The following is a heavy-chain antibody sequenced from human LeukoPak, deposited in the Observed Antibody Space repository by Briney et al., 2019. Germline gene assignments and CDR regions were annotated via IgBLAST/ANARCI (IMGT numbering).Heavy chain of an antibody. Sequence: ASVKVSCKASGYTFTSYDIDWVRQATGQGLEWMGWMNPNSGNTGYAQKFQGRVTMTRNTSISTAYMELSSLRSEDTAVYYCARSSYSSSWYREHYMDVWGKGTTVTVSS. V-gene: IGHV1-8*01. CDR3: ARSSYSSSWYREHYMDV. CDR1: GYTFTSYD. D-gene: IGHD6-13*01. J-gene: IGHJ6*03. CDR2: MNPNSGNT.